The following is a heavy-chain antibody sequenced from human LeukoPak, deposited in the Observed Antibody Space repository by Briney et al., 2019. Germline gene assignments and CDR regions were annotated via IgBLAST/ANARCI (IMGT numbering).Heavy chain of an antibody. Sequence: SETLSLTCAVYGGSFSGYYWSWIRQPPGKGLEWIGEINHSGSTNYNPSLKSRVAISVDTSKNQFSLKLSSVTAADTAVYYCARGPVTGKYYYGSGSLGPLYYFDYWGQGTLVTVSS. CDR2: INHSGST. J-gene: IGHJ4*02. CDR3: ARGPVTGKYYYGSGSLGPLYYFDY. CDR1: GGSFSGYY. D-gene: IGHD3-10*01. V-gene: IGHV4-34*01.